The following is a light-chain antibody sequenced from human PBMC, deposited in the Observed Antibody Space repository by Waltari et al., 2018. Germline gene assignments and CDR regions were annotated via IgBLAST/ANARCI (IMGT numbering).Light chain of an antibody. CDR1: QSVLYSSNNKNY. CDR3: QQYYSTPLT. J-gene: IGKJ4*01. V-gene: IGKV4-1*01. CDR2: WAS. Sequence: DIVMTQSPDSLAVSLGERASINCKSSQSVLYSSNNKNYLAWYQHKPGQPPKLLIYWASSRESGVPDRFSGSGSGTDFTLTISSLQAEDVAIYYCQQYYSTPLTFGGG.